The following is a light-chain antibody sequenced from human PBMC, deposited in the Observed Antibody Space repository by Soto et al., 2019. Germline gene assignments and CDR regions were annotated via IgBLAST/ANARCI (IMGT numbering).Light chain of an antibody. V-gene: IGKV1-39*01. Sequence: DIQMTQSPSSLSASVGDRVTISCRASQSIRNYVSWYQQKPGTAPKLLNRVASTLQSGVTSRFSGSVSGTDFTLTISSLQIEEFATYFCQQTDSTPQTFGQGTNVEI. J-gene: IGKJ1*01. CDR3: QQTDSTPQT. CDR2: VAS. CDR1: QSIRNY.